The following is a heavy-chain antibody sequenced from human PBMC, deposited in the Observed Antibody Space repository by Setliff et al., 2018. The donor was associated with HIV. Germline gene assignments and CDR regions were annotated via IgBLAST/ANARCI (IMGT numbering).Heavy chain of an antibody. CDR1: DGSISSSVYY. D-gene: IGHD4-4*01. Sequence: PSETLSLTCTVSDGSISSSVYYWSWIRQHPGKGLEWIGYIYYSGSTYYNPSLKSRVTMSVDTSKNQLSLKLSSVTAADTAVYSCASMYSNYGRYYYYYMDVWGKGATVTVSS. CDR2: IYYSGST. V-gene: IGHV4-31*03. J-gene: IGHJ6*03. CDR3: ASMYSNYGRYYYYYMDV.